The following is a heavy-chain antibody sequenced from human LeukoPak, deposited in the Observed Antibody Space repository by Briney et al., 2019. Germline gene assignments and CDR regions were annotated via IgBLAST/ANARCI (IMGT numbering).Heavy chain of an antibody. V-gene: IGHV3-48*03. J-gene: IGHJ4*02. CDR3: ARDGWVDY. Sequence: GGSLRLSCAASGFTFSSYEMNWVRQAPGKGLEWVSYISGSGRTIFYADSVKGRFTISRDNAKNSLFLQMNSLRAEDTAVYYCARDGWVDYWGQGTLVTVSS. CDR1: GFTFSSYE. D-gene: IGHD6-19*01. CDR2: ISGSGRTI.